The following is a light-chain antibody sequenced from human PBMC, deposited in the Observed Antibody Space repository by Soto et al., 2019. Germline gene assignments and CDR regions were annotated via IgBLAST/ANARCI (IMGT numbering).Light chain of an antibody. CDR2: EVS. CDR1: SSDVGSYNR. CDR3: SSYTSSSTPL. J-gene: IGLJ2*01. Sequence: QSVLTQPPSVSGSPGQSVTISCTGTSSDVGSYNRVSWYQQPPGTAPKLMIYEVSNRPSGVPDRFSGSKSGNTASLTISGLQAEDEADYYCSSYTSSSTPLFGGGTKLTVL. V-gene: IGLV2-18*02.